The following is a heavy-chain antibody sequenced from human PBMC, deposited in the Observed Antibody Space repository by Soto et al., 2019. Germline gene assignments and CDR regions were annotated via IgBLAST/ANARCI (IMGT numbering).Heavy chain of an antibody. V-gene: IGHV3-33*01. J-gene: IGHJ1*01. CDR1: GFTFSSYG. D-gene: IGHD2-15*01. CDR2: IWYDGSNK. Sequence: GGSLRLSCAASGFTFSSYGMHWVRQAPGKGLEWVAVIWYDGSNKYYADSVKGRFTISRDNSKNTLYLQMNSLRAEDTAGYYCARGANTHCSGGSCYSATAEYFQHWGQGTLVTVSS. CDR3: ARGANTHCSGGSCYSATAEYFQH.